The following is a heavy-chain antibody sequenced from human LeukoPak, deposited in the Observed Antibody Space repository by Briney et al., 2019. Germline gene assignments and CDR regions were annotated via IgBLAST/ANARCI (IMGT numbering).Heavy chain of an antibody. V-gene: IGHV4-59*01. Sequence: SETLSLTCSVSGGSISSYYWSWIRQPPGKGLEWIGYIYYSGSTNYNPSLKSRVTISIDTSKNQFSLKLTSVTAADTAVYYCAREGVAGNDYFDYWGLGTLVTVSS. CDR3: AREGVAGNDYFDY. J-gene: IGHJ4*02. D-gene: IGHD2-15*01. CDR2: IYYSGST. CDR1: GGSISSYY.